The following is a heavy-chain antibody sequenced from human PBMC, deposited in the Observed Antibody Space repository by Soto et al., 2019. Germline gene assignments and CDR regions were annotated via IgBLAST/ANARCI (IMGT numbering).Heavy chain of an antibody. J-gene: IGHJ6*02. V-gene: IGHV3-74*01. CDR3: ARGLRNNYGADV. Sequence: EVQLVESVGGLVQPGGSLRLSCAASGFTFSSYWMHWVRQAPGQGLVWVSRLNTDGSTTNYADSVKGRFTISRDNAKNTLYLQMNSLRAEDTAVYYCARGLRNNYGADVWGQGTTVTVSS. CDR1: GFTFSSYW. D-gene: IGHD1-1*01. CDR2: LNTDGSTT.